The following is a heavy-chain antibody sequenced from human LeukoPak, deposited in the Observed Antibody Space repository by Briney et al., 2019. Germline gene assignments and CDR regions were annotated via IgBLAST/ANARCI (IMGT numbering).Heavy chain of an antibody. CDR1: GYTFTNYA. Sequence: GASVKVSCKASGYTFTNYAMHWVRLAPGQGLEWMGWINAGNGNTKYSQKFQGRVTITRDTSASTAYMELSSLRSEDTAVYYCARSVGATGYFDYWGQGTLVTVSS. J-gene: IGHJ4*02. CDR3: ARSVGATGYFDY. CDR2: INAGNGNT. V-gene: IGHV1-3*01. D-gene: IGHD1-26*01.